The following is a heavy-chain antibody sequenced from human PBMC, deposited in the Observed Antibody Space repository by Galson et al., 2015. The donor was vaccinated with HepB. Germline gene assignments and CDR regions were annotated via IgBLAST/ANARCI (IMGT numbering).Heavy chain of an antibody. V-gene: IGHV4-59*01. Sequence: ETLSLTCTVSGGSISSYYWSWIRQPPGKGLEWIGYIYYSGSTNYNPSLKSRVTISVDTSKNQFSLKLSSVTAADTAVYYCASSSSWYDWAKNWFDPWGQGTLVTVSS. CDR3: ASSSSWYDWAKNWFDP. J-gene: IGHJ5*02. CDR1: GGSISSYY. D-gene: IGHD6-13*01. CDR2: IYYSGST.